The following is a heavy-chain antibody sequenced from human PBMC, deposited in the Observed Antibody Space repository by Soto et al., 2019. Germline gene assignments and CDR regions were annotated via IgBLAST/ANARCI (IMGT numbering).Heavy chain of an antibody. CDR1: GGSISSGDYY. J-gene: IGHJ5*02. CDR2: IYYSGST. Sequence: PSETLSLTCTVSGGSISSGDYYWSWIRQPPGKGLEWIGYIYYSGSTYYNPSLKSRVTISVDTSKNQFSLKLSSVTAADTAVYYCARDIYNWNYDWFDPWGQGPLVTVST. D-gene: IGHD1-7*01. V-gene: IGHV4-30-4*01. CDR3: ARDIYNWNYDWFDP.